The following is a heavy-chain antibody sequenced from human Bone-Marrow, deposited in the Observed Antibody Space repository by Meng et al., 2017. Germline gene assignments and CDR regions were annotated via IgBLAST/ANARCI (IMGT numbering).Heavy chain of an antibody. V-gene: IGHV1-2*06. CDR3: ARDEDISAAGKLFGDY. CDR1: GYNFPDYY. Sequence: QGQLGQSGGEVKQPGASVKAPYKPSGYNFPDYYIHWVRRAPGQGLEWMGRINPKSGDTHYAQKFQARVTMTGDTSISTAYMELSGLRSDDTAMYYCARDEDISAAGKLFGDYWGQGTLVTVSS. CDR2: INPKSGDT. D-gene: IGHD6-25*01. J-gene: IGHJ4*02.